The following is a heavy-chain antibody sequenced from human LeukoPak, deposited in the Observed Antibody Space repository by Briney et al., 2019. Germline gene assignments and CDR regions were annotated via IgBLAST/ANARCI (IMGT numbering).Heavy chain of an antibody. J-gene: IGHJ6*03. Sequence: ASVKVSCKASGGTFSSYAISWVRQAPGQGLEWRGGIIPIFGTANYAQKFQGRVTVTTDESTSTAYMELSSLRSEDTAVYYCARGPKYYYDYYYMDVWGKGTTVTVSS. V-gene: IGHV1-69*05. CDR3: ARGPKYYYDYYYMDV. CDR2: IIPIFGTA. CDR1: GGTFSSYA.